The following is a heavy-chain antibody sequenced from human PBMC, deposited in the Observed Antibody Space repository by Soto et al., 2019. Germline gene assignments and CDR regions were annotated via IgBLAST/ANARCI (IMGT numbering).Heavy chain of an antibody. D-gene: IGHD2-8*01. J-gene: IGHJ6*02. CDR2: ISGYNGDT. CDR1: GYTFTRYG. V-gene: IGHV1-18*01. CDR3: AKNGQPPYYYYGTDA. Sequence: ASVKVSCTASGYTFTRYGISWVRQAPGQGLEWMGWISGYNGDTKYAQKFQGRVTMTVDTSTTTAYMELRSLTSDDRAVYYCAKNGQPPYYYYGTDAWGQGTTVTVAS.